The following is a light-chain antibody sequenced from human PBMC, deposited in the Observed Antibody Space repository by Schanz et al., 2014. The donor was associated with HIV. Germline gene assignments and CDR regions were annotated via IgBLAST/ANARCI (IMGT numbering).Light chain of an antibody. Sequence: EIVLTQSPATLSLSPGQRATLSCRASQSVSSYLAWYQQKPGQAPRLLIYAASTRATGIPARFSGSGSGTDFTLTISSLEPEDFAVYYCQQRSSWPSLTFGGGTKVEIK. CDR2: AAS. CDR1: QSVSSY. J-gene: IGKJ4*01. CDR3: QQRSSWPSLT. V-gene: IGKV3-11*01.